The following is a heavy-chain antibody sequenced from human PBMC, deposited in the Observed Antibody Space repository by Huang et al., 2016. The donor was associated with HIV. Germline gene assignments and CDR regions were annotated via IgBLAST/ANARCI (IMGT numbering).Heavy chain of an antibody. D-gene: IGHD6-19*01. J-gene: IGHJ4*02. Sequence: QVHLVQSGAEVREPGSSVEVSCTSSAGALTSHSITWVRQAPGHGLERVGTFVPLFGTPNYAQKFLGRLSVPGEESTGAVYMKLARLKSEDTAIYFCARVRRHSGNSGLIDFWGQGTLVTVTS. CDR1: AGALTSHS. V-gene: IGHV1-69*13. CDR3: ARVRRHSGNSGLIDF. CDR2: FVPLFGTP.